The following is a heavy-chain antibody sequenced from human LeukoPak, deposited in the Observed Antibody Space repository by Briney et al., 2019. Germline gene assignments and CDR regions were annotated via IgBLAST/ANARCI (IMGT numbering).Heavy chain of an antibody. V-gene: IGHV3-30*18. Sequence: GGSLILSCAASGFSFSSYGMHWARQAPGKGLEWVALLSRDGSEKYYADSVKGRFTISRDTSKNTLYLQMNSLRPEDTAVYYCAKDDSSGYYYVDYWGQGTLVTVSS. CDR3: AKDDSSGYYYVDY. CDR1: GFSFSSYG. D-gene: IGHD3-22*01. CDR2: LSRDGSEK. J-gene: IGHJ4*02.